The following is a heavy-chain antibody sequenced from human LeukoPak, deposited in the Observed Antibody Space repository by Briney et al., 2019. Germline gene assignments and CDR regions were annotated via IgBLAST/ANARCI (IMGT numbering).Heavy chain of an antibody. Sequence: SVKVSCKATGGTFSSYAISWVRQAPGQGLEWMGRIIPIFGTANYAQKFQGRVTITTDESTSTAYMELSSLRSEDTAVYYCARRRESSGLIFDYWGQGALVTVSS. D-gene: IGHD6-19*01. CDR2: IIPIFGTA. J-gene: IGHJ4*02. CDR1: GGTFSSYA. CDR3: ARRRESSGLIFDY. V-gene: IGHV1-69*05.